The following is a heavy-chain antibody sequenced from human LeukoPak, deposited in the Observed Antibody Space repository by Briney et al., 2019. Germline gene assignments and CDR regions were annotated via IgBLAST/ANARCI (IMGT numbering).Heavy chain of an antibody. CDR3: ARDLSSFDY. CDR2: AYYTGST. V-gene: IGHV4-39*07. CDR1: GGSMITDNHY. J-gene: IGHJ4*02. Sequence: SETLSLTCIVSGGSMITDNHYWGWIRQPPGKGLEWIGSAYYTGSTYYNPSLKSRVTISVDTSKNQFSLKLSSVTAADTAVYYCARDLSSFDYWGQGTLVTVSS.